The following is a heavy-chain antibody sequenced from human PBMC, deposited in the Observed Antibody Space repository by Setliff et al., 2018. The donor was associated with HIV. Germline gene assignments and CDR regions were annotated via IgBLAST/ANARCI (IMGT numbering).Heavy chain of an antibody. Sequence: SETLSLTCPVSGGSMNANNWSWIRQSPGKGLEWIGYIYYSGSTNYNPSLTSRVTRSVDTSKNQFSLKLISVTAADTAVYYCARRGLRLGYYYMDVWGKGTTVTVSS. J-gene: IGHJ6*03. D-gene: IGHD3-16*01. V-gene: IGHV4-59*01. CDR2: IYYSGST. CDR3: ARRGLRLGYYYMDV. CDR1: GGSMNANN.